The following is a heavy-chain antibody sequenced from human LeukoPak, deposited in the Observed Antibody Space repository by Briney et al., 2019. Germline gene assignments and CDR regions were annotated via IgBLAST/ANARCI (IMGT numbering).Heavy chain of an antibody. V-gene: IGHV1-2*06. J-gene: IGHJ4*02. CDR2: INPNSGST. CDR1: GYTFTGYY. D-gene: IGHD1-26*01. CDR3: ARDLGIVGATVRPPNFDY. Sequence: EASVKVSCKASGYTFTGYYMHWVRQAPGQGLEWMGRINPNSGSTNYAQKVQGRVTMTRDTSISTAYMELSRMRADDTAVYYCARDLGIVGATVRPPNFDYWGQGTLVTVSS.